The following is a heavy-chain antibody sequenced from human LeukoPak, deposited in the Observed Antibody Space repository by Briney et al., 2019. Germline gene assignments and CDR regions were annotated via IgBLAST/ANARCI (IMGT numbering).Heavy chain of an antibody. CDR2: INPNSGAT. J-gene: IGHJ3*02. CDR3: ARVSQSRVVAAFDI. D-gene: IGHD2-15*01. CDR1: GYTLTAYY. Sequence: ASVRVSCKASGYTLTAYYMHWVRQAPGQGLEWMGWINPNSGATNYAQKFQGRVTMTRDTSISTAYMELSRLISDDTAVYYCARVSQSRVVAAFDIWGQGTMVTVSS. V-gene: IGHV1-2*02.